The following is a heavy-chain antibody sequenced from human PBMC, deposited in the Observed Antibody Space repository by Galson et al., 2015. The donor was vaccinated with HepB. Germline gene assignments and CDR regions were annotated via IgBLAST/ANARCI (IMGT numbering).Heavy chain of an antibody. CDR3: AREERWFGELRNWFDP. D-gene: IGHD3-10*01. CDR2: INAGNGNT. J-gene: IGHJ5*02. Sequence: SVKVSCKASGYTFTSYGISWVRQAPGQRLEWMGWINAGNGNTKYSQKFQGRVTITRDTSASTAYMELSSLRSEDTAVYYCAREERWFGELRNWFDPWGQGTLVTVSS. CDR1: GYTFTSYG. V-gene: IGHV1-3*01.